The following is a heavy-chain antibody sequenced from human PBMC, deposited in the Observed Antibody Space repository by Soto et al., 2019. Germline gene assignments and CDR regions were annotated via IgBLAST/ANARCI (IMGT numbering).Heavy chain of an antibody. CDR1: GGTFGNSA. CDR3: ARVGPPADP. Sequence: SVKVSCKASGGTFGNSAISWVRQAPGQGLEWMGGIIPIFPTTDYSQKFQGRVTITADKSTTTAYMELRSLRSEDTAVYYCARVGPPADPWGQGTLVTVSS. J-gene: IGHJ5*02. CDR2: IIPIFPTT. V-gene: IGHV1-69*06.